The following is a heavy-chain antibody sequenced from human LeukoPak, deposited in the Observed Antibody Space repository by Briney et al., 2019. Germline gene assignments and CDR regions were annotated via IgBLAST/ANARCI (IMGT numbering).Heavy chain of an antibody. D-gene: IGHD2-2*01. Sequence: ASVKVSCKASGYTFTSYYMHWVRQAPGQGLEWMGIINPSGGSTSYAQKFQGRVTTTRDTSTSTVYMELSSLRSEDTAVYYCAKKGLVVPAASPRGAFDYWGQGTLVTVSS. CDR1: GYTFTSYY. V-gene: IGHV1-46*01. CDR2: INPSGGST. J-gene: IGHJ4*02. CDR3: AKKGLVVPAASPRGAFDY.